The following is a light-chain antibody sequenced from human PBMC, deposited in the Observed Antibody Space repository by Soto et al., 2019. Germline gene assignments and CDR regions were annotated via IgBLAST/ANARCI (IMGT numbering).Light chain of an antibody. Sequence: DTVLTQSPATVSLSPGESVTLSCRASETFCSGCLAWYQQKPGQSPRLLIYGASSRATGIPDRFSGSGSGTDFTLTISRLEPEDFAVYYCQQYNNWPPKHTFGQGTKLEIK. J-gene: IGKJ2*01. CDR1: ETFCSGC. CDR3: QQYNNWPPKHT. CDR2: GAS. V-gene: IGKV3-20*01.